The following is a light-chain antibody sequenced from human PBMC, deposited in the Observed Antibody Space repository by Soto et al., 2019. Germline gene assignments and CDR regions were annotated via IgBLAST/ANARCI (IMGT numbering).Light chain of an antibody. CDR3: SSYTRSNNVI. V-gene: IGLV2-14*03. Sequence: QSALTQPASVSGSLGQTITISCTGTSSDVGGYQYVFWYQQLPGKAPKLTIYDVSKRPSGVSNRFSGSKSGNTASLTISGLVAEDQADYYCSSYTRSNNVIFGRGTKVTVL. J-gene: IGLJ2*01. CDR2: DVS. CDR1: SSDVGGYQY.